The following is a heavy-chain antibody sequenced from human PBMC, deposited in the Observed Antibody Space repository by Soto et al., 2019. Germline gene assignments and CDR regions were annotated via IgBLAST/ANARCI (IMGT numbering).Heavy chain of an antibody. CDR1: GYTFTRYA. CDR2: INAADANT. J-gene: IGHJ4*02. CDR3: AGLLRSGELSLDY. D-gene: IGHD3-10*01. V-gene: IGHV1-3*01. Sequence: QVQLAQSGAEVKKPGASVKVSCKASGYTFTRYAIHWVRQAPGQRLEWMGWINAADANTKYSQKFQGRVTITRDTSASTTYMELSSLRSEDTAVYYGAGLLRSGELSLDYWGQGTLVTVSS.